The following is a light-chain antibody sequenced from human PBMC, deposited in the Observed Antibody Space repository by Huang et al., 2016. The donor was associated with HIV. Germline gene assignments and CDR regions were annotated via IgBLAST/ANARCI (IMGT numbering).Light chain of an antibody. J-gene: IGKJ2*01. Sequence: DIQMTPSPSSLSSSVGDRVTITCQASQAIGKYLNWYHHKPGKAPKLRIYDSSNLETGGPSRFSGSGSGADCTFTITSMQPEDFATYYCQQYDNPPYTFGQGTKLEIK. CDR1: QAIGKY. CDR2: DSS. V-gene: IGKV1-33*01. CDR3: QQYDNPPYT.